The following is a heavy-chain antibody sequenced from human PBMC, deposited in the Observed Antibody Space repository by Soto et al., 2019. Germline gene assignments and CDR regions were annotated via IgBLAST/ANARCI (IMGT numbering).Heavy chain of an antibody. CDR1: GFTFSNYA. D-gene: IGHD2-15*01. CDR2: ISTSGGST. V-gene: IGHV3-23*01. J-gene: IGHJ4*02. CDR3: EKVGLVGLDPFDY. Sequence: EVQLLESGGGLVQPGGSLRLSCVASGFTFSNYAMSWVRQSPGKGLEWVSSISTSGGSTYYADSVKGRFTISRDNSKNTSYLQGNNLRAEDTAVYYFEKVGLVGLDPFDYWGQGTLVTVSS.